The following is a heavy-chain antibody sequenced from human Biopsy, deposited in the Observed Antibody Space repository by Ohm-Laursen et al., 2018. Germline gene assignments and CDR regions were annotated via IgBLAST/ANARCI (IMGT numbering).Heavy chain of an antibody. CDR1: EGTFSNYG. J-gene: IGHJ3*02. D-gene: IGHD5-18*01. CDR2: NIPILGTG. CDR3: VRDGGSSWIQQAIGPLEI. V-gene: IGHV1-69*06. Sequence: SVKVSCKAPEGTFSNYGVNWVRQAPGQGLEWLGGNIPILGTGNYAQKFQDRVTVAADTSTSTATMELRSLRSDDTAVYYCVRDGGSSWIQQAIGPLEIWGQGTLITVSS.